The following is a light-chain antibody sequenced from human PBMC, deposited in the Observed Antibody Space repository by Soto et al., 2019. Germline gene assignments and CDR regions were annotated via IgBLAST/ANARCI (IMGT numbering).Light chain of an antibody. CDR2: DAS. J-gene: IGKJ4*02. CDR3: HQYDNLPP. V-gene: IGKV1-33*01. Sequence: DIQMTQSPSSLSASVGDRVTITCQASQDISNYLNWYQQKPGKAPKLLIYDASNLETGVPSRFSGSGSGTDLTFTITGLQHEDNTTYYWHQYDNLPPFGGGTKVEIK. CDR1: QDISNY.